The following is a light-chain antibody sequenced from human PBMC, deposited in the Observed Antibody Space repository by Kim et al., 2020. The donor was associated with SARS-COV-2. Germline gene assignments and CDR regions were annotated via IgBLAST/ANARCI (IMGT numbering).Light chain of an antibody. J-gene: IGKJ1*01. CDR3: QQYNNWPPWT. V-gene: IGKV3-15*01. CDR2: GAS. Sequence: PGERAMISCRASQSIRNNLAWYQQKPGQAPRLLIYGASTRATGIPARFSGSQSGTEFTLTISSLQSEDFALYFCQQYNNWPPWTFGQGTKVEIK. CDR1: QSIRNN.